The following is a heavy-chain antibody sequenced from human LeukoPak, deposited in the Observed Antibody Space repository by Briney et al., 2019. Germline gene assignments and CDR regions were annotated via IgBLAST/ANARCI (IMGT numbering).Heavy chain of an antibody. D-gene: IGHD3-22*01. J-gene: IGHJ4*02. CDR1: GFTFSDYG. CDR3: MRDYYDSSGYYYLPDY. Sequence: GGSLRLSCVASGFTFSDYGIHWVRQAPGKGLEWVAVISYDGRKMKYADSVKGRFTISRDNSKDTLSLHMNTLRTEDTAVYYCMRDYYDSSGYYYLPDYWGQGTLVTVSS. V-gene: IGHV3-30*03. CDR2: ISYDGRKM.